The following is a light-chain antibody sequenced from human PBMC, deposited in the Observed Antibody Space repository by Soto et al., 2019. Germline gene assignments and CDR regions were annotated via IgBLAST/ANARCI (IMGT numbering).Light chain of an antibody. CDR2: GAS. Sequence: DIQMNQSPSALSESVGDRVTITCRASQYVDTYLNWYQQKPGKAPKLLIYGASSLQSGVPSRFSGYGSGTDFTLTISSLQPEDSATYYGQQSSRAPRAFGQGTKVEVK. V-gene: IGKV1-39*01. CDR1: QYVDTY. J-gene: IGKJ1*01. CDR3: QQSSRAPRA.